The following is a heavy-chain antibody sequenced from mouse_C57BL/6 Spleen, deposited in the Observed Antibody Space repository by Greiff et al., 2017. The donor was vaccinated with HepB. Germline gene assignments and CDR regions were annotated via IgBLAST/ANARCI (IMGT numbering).Heavy chain of an antibody. J-gene: IGHJ2*01. Sequence: LVESGAELVRPGASVTLSCKASGYTFTDYEMHWVKQTPVHGLEWIGAIDPETGGTAYNQKFKGKAILTADKSSSTAYMELRSLTSEDSAVYYCTRRRYYGSSQYYFDYWGQGTTLTVSS. CDR3: TRRRYYGSSQYYFDY. V-gene: IGHV1-15*01. D-gene: IGHD1-1*01. CDR2: IDPETGGT. CDR1: GYTFTDYE.